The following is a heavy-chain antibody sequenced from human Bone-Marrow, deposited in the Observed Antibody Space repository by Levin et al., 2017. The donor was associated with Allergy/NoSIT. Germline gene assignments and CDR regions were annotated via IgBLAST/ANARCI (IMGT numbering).Heavy chain of an antibody. Sequence: GGSLRLSCRAVGFEFDDHAMHWVRQAPGKGLEWVSGISWNGNVIGYADSVKGRFTISRDSAKSSIYLKMHSLRKEDTALYFCARDSSELIFGEGARRGFVDYWGQGTLVTVSS. V-gene: IGHV3-9*01. CDR2: ISWNGNVI. CDR1: GFEFDDHA. D-gene: IGHD3/OR15-3a*01. J-gene: IGHJ4*02. CDR3: ARDSSELIFGEGARRGFVDY.